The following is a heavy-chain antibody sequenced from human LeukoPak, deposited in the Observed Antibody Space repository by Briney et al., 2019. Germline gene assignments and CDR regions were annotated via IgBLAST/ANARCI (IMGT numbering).Heavy chain of an antibody. CDR3: ARDAAYGYDRFDY. Sequence: PGGSLRLSCAASGFTFDDYAMHWVRQAPGKGLEWVSGISWNSGSIGYADSVKGRFTISRDNAKKSLYLQMNSLRGEDTAVYYCARDAAYGYDRFDYWGQGTQVTVSS. CDR1: GFTFDDYA. V-gene: IGHV3-9*01. CDR2: ISWNSGSI. D-gene: IGHD5-18*01. J-gene: IGHJ4*02.